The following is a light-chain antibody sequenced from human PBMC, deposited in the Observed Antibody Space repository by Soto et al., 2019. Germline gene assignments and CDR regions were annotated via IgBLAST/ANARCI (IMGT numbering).Light chain of an antibody. CDR3: QQYTTFPYT. CDR2: DVS. J-gene: IGKJ2*01. Sequence: DIRMTQSPSTLPASVGDTVTITCRASQNINNWLAWYQRKPGTAPKLLMYDVSSLEGGVPSRFSGSGSGTDFTLTISTLQPDDFATYFCQQYTTFPYTFGQGTKLDIK. V-gene: IGKV1-5*01. CDR1: QNINNW.